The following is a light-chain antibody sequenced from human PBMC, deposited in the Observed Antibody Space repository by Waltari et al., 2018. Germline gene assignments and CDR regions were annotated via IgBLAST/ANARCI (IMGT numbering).Light chain of an antibody. V-gene: IGKV1-39*01. CDR1: HNIGTF. J-gene: IGKJ2*02. Sequence: DIQMTQSPVSLSASVGDTVTITCRASHNIGTFLSWYQQRPAKAPTVLIYAASTLQRGVPSRFSGSGSGTEFTLTIFSLQPEDFATYFCQQTYSALCCTFGQGTKLEIK. CDR2: AAS. CDR3: QQTYSALCCT.